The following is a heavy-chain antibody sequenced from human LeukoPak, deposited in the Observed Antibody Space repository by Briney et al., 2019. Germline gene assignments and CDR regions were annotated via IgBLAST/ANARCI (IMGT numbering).Heavy chain of an antibody. J-gene: IGHJ4*02. V-gene: IGHV3-9*01. CDR3: ARPRGYGGRFYFDY. CDR1: GFTFDDYA. Sequence: GGSLRLSCAVSGFTFDDYAMHWVRQPPGKGLEWVSGISWNSGSRGYADSVKGRFTISRDNAKNSLYLQMNSLRAEDTAVYYCARPRGYGGRFYFDYWGQGTLVTVSS. CDR2: ISWNSGSR. D-gene: IGHD4-23*01.